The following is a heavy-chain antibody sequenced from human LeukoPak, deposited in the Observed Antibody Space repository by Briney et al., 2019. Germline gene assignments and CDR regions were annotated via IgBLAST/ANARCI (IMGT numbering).Heavy chain of an antibody. D-gene: IGHD6-19*01. Sequence: SSETLSLTCAVYGGSFSGYYWSWIRQPPGKELEWIGEINHSGSTNYNPSLKSRVTISVDTSKNQFSLKLSSVPAADTAVYYCARSATQWLAILDYWGQGTLVTVSS. V-gene: IGHV4-34*01. CDR2: INHSGST. CDR1: GGSFSGYY. J-gene: IGHJ4*02. CDR3: ARSATQWLAILDY.